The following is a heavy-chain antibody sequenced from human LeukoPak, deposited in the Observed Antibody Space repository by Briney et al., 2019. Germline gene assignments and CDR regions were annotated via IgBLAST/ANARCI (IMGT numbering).Heavy chain of an antibody. Sequence: PGGSLRLSCAASGFTFSSYWMSWVRQAPGKGLEWVANIKRDGSDKYYVGSVEGRFTISRDNAKNSLYLQMSSLRAEDTAVYYCAKYTNDYVWGSYREHDYWGQGTLVTVSS. V-gene: IGHV3-7*03. D-gene: IGHD3-16*02. CDR1: GFTFSSYW. CDR2: IKRDGSDK. CDR3: AKYTNDYVWGSYREHDY. J-gene: IGHJ4*02.